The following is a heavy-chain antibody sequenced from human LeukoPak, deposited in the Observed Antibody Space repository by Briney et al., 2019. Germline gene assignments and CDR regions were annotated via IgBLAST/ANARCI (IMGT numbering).Heavy chain of an antibody. CDR1: GFTFSDYY. V-gene: IGHV3-30*02. J-gene: IGHJ4*02. D-gene: IGHD5-18*01. CDR3: AKDDLGTAFYFDH. CDR2: IRYDGSDK. Sequence: GGSLRLSCAASGFTFSDYYMSWVRQAPGKGLEWVAFIRYDGSDKYYADSVNGRFTISRDNSKNTLYLEMNSLRAEDTAVYYCAKDDLGTAFYFDHWGQGTLVTVSS.